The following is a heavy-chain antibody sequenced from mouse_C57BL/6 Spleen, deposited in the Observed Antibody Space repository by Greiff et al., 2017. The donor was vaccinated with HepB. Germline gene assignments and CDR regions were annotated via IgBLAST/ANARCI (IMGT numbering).Heavy chain of an antibody. Sequence: EVKLVESGPGLVKPSQSLSLTCSVTGYSITSGYYWNWIRQFPGNKLEWMGYISYDGSNNYNPSLKNRISITPDTSKNQFFLKLNSVTTYDTATYYCARDDGYYYYYYWGQGTTLTVAS. J-gene: IGHJ2*01. V-gene: IGHV3-6*01. CDR3: ARDDGYYYYYY. D-gene: IGHD2-3*01. CDR2: ISYDGSN. CDR1: GYSITSGYY.